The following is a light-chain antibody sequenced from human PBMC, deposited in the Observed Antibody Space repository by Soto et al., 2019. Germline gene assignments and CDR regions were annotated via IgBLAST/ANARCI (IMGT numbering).Light chain of an antibody. V-gene: IGKV3-20*01. J-gene: IGKJ1*01. CDR3: QQYGSSPTQT. CDR1: QSVSSSY. CDR2: GAS. Sequence: EIVLTQSPGTLSLSPGERATLSCRASQSVSSSYLAWYQQKPGQAPRLLIYGASSRATGIPDRFSGSGSGTDFTLTISRLEPEDFAVYYCQQYGSSPTQTFGQGTTVDIK.